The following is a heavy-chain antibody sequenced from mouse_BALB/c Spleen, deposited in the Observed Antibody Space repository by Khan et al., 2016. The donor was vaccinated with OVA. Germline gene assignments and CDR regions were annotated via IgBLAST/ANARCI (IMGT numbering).Heavy chain of an antibody. Sequence: QVQLKESGPGLVAPSQSLSITCTVSGFSLSNYGIHWVRQPPGKGLEWLGVIWTGGITNYNSALMSRLIISKDNSKSQVFLKMNSLQTDDTAIYYCARSYDYDVGGFAYWGQGTLVTVSA. D-gene: IGHD2-4*01. CDR3: ARSYDYDVGGFAY. CDR1: GFSLSNYG. CDR2: IWTGGIT. J-gene: IGHJ3*01. V-gene: IGHV2-9*02.